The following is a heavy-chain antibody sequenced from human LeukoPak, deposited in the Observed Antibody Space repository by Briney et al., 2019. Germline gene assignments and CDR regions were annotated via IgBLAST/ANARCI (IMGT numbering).Heavy chain of an antibody. CDR1: GGSISSYY. V-gene: IGHV4-59*12. Sequence: SETLSLTCTVSGGSISSYYWSWIRQPPGKGLEWIGYIYYSGSTNYNPSLKSRVTISVDTSKNQFSLKLSSVTAADTAVYYCARVPIQLWPRLDYWGQGTLVTVSS. D-gene: IGHD5-18*01. J-gene: IGHJ4*02. CDR3: ARVPIQLWPRLDY. CDR2: IYYSGST.